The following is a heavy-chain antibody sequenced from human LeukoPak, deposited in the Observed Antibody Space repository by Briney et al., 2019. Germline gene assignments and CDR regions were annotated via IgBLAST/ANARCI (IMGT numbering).Heavy chain of an antibody. V-gene: IGHV3-21*01. CDR2: ITGRNSRGSYL. Sequence: AGGSLRLPCGASGLTFSTHRIIGARQAPGKGLEWVSSITGRNSRGSYLYYADAVKGRFTISRDNARNSLYLQMNSLRAEDTAVYYCTRVNSLYYYMDVWGKGTTVTVSS. CDR3: TRVNSLYYYMDV. CDR1: GLTFSTHR. D-gene: IGHD3-16*01. J-gene: IGHJ6*03.